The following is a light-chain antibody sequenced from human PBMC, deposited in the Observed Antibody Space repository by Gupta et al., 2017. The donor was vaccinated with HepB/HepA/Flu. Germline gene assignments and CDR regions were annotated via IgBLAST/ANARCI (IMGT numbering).Light chain of an antibody. CDR2: DAS. Sequence: EVVLTQSPATLSSSRGERATLSCRASQSVSSYLNWYQQRPGQAPKLLIYDASNRATGVPERFSGSGSGTDFTLTISRLEPEDIAVYFCQQRTNWPPQFTFGGGTKVEIK. J-gene: IGKJ4*01. CDR3: QQRTNWPPQFT. V-gene: IGKV3-11*01. CDR1: QSVSSY.